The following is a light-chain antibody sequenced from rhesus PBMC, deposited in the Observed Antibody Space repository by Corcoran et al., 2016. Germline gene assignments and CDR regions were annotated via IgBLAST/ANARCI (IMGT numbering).Light chain of an antibody. CDR2: AAS. J-gene: IGKJ2*01. CDR3: QQYDDLPHS. V-gene: IGKV1-19*01. Sequence: DIQMTQSPSSLSASVGDKVTIPCHASQGICSWLAWSQPKHGQAPKPMIYAASSLQSGVPSRFSGRGAGKDYSLNISRLQPEDFATYYCQQYDDLPHSFGQGTKVVIK. CDR1: QGICSW.